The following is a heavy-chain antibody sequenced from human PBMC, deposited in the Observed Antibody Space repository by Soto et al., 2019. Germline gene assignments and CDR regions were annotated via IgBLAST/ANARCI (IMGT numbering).Heavy chain of an antibody. CDR2: ISTNNDAI. Sequence: EVQLVESGGGLVQPGGSLRLSCAASGFSISDCSMNWVRRAPGMGLEWISYISTNNDAIYYADSVKGRFTISRDNAKNSLYLQMNSLRAEDTAVYYCASVLGSRRSGSYPSYWGQGTLVTVSS. CDR1: GFSISDCS. D-gene: IGHD3-10*01. J-gene: IGHJ4*02. CDR3: ASVLGSRRSGSYPSY. V-gene: IGHV3-48*01.